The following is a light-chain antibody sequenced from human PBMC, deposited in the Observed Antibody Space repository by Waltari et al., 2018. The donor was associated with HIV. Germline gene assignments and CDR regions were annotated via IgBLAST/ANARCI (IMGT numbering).Light chain of an antibody. V-gene: IGKV3-20*01. J-gene: IGKJ2*01. CDR3: QQYAKSPRT. Sequence: EIVLTQSPDTLSLSPGENATISCRASQTVTENYSAWYQQKPGQAPRLLIHGASSRATGIPDRFSGSGSGTDFTLTINSLVPGDYAIFYCQQYAKSPRTFGQGTKLE. CDR2: GAS. CDR1: QTVTENY.